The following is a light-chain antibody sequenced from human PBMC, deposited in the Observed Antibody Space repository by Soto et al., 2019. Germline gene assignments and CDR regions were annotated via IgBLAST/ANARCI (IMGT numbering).Light chain of an antibody. CDR1: QSITNW. CDR2: DAS. CDR3: QQYNSYSWT. J-gene: IGKJ1*01. V-gene: IGKV1-5*01. Sequence: DIQITQSPSTLSASVGDRVTITCRASQSITNWLAWYQQKPGKAPKLLIYDASSLESGVQSRFSGSGSGTEFTLTISSLQTDDFATYYCQQYNSYSWTFGQGTKVDIK.